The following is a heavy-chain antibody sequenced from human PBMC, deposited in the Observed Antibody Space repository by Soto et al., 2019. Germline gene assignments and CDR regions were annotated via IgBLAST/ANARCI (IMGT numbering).Heavy chain of an antibody. J-gene: IGHJ5*02. CDR2: IYYSGST. CDR1: GGSISSSSYY. CDR3: ASPKIAFYNWFDP. V-gene: IGHV4-39*01. D-gene: IGHD3-3*02. Sequence: SETLSLTCTVSGGSISSSSYYWGWIRQAPGKGLEWIGSIYYSGSTYYNPSLKSRVTISVDTSKNQFSLKLSSVTAADTAVYYCASPKIAFYNWFDPWGQGTLVTVSS.